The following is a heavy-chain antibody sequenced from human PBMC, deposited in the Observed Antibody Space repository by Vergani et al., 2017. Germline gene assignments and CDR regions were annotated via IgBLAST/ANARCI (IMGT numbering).Heavy chain of an antibody. J-gene: IGHJ4*02. D-gene: IGHD3-22*01. CDR3: ASIDYDSSGVVDY. V-gene: IGHV4-61*02. CDR2: IYTSGST. CDR1: GGSISSGSYY. Sequence: QVQLQESGPGLVKPSQTLSLTCTVSGGSISSGSYYWSWIRQPAGKGLEWIVRIYTSGSTNYNPSLKSRVTISVDTSKNQFSLKLSSVTAADTAVYYCASIDYDSSGVVDYWGQGTLVTVSS.